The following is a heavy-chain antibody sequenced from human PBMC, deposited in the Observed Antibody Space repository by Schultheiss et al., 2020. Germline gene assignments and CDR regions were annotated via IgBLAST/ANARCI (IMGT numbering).Heavy chain of an antibody. V-gene: IGHV1-8*01. CDR1: GYTFTSYD. CDR2: MNPNSGNT. CDR3: ARGVAVAGYDY. D-gene: IGHD6-19*01. J-gene: IGHJ4*02. Sequence: GESLKISCKASGYTFTSYDINWVRQATGQGLEWMGWMNPNSGNTGYAQKFQGRVTMTRNTSISTAYMELSSLRSEDTAVYYCARGVAVAGYDYWGQGTLVTVSS.